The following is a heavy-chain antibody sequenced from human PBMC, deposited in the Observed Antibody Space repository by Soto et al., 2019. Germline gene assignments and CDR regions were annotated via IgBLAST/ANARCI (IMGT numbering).Heavy chain of an antibody. V-gene: IGHV1-69*01. J-gene: IGHJ6*02. Sequence: QVQLVQSGAEVKKPGSSVKVSCKTSRDTFNKYAFNWVRQAPGQGLEWMGWIIPIFSSRNYAEKFQGRGTITADDSTSTAYMELRSLRFEDSAVYYCARGDTYPGVWGQGPTVIVSS. D-gene: IGHD3-16*01. CDR3: ARGDTYPGV. CDR2: IIPIFSSR. CDR1: RDTFNKYA.